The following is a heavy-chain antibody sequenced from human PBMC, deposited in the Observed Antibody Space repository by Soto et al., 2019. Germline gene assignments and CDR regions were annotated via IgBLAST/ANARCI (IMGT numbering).Heavy chain of an antibody. Sequence: TLSLTCAVSGGSISSGGYYWGWIRQPPGKGLEWIGSIYYSGRTFYSPSLKSRVIISVDTSKNQFSLKLSSVTAADTAVYYCARHLNAAATTTIWGQGTLVTVSS. D-gene: IGHD6-13*01. V-gene: IGHV4-39*01. CDR3: ARHLNAAATTTI. CDR2: IYYSGRT. J-gene: IGHJ4*02. CDR1: GGSISSGGYY.